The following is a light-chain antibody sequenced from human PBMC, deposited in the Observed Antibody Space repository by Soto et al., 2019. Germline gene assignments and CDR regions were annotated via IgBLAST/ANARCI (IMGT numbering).Light chain of an antibody. CDR1: RSVSSN. V-gene: IGKV3-15*01. CDR2: GAS. CDR3: KQYDQWWT. J-gene: IGKJ1*01. Sequence: EIVTTQSPATLSVSPGEIVTLSCKASRSVSSNLSWYQLKPVQAPRLLVYGASIRATGIQARFSGSGSGTEYSLTIRSLQSEDFGVYFCKQYDQWWTFGQGTKVDIK.